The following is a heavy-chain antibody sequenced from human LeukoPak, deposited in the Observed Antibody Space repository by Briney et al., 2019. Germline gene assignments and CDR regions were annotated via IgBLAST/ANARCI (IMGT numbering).Heavy chain of an antibody. CDR2: MDYSGTT. CDR1: GDPINTYH. V-gene: IGHV4-59*08. Sequence: SETLSLTCTVSGDPINTYHWSWIRQPPGKGLEWIGYMDYSGTTDYHPSLKSRITISVDTSKNQFSLRVTSVTATDTAVYYCARVPPHYYGTGSPDWGQGTLVTVSA. D-gene: IGHD3-10*01. CDR3: ARVPPHYYGTGSPD. J-gene: IGHJ4*02.